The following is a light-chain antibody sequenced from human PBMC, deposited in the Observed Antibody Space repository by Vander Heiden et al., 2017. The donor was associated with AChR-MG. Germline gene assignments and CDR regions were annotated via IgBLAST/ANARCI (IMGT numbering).Light chain of an antibody. CDR2: AAF. CDR3: EHEDSTPRA. J-gene: IGKJ4*01. V-gene: IGKV1-NL1*01. Sequence: DIQMTQSPSSLSASVGDRVTITCRASQEIGSSIAWYQQKRGKAPRLLVFAAFRLESGVPSRFSGSGSGTDYTLTVTSLRPEDFATYYCEHEDSTPRAFGGGTEVDVK. CDR1: QEIGSS.